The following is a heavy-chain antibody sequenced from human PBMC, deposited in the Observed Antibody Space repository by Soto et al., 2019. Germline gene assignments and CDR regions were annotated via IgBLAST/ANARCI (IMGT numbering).Heavy chain of an antibody. CDR2: ISYDGSNK. CDR3: ARELGGYSYGYYDY. D-gene: IGHD5-18*01. V-gene: IGHV3-30-3*01. Sequence: PGGSLRLSCAASGFTFSIYAMHWVRHAPGKGLEWVAVISYDGSNKYYADSVKGRFTISRDNSKNTLYLQMNSLRAEDTAVYYCARELGGYSYGYYDYWGQGTLVTVSS. CDR1: GFTFSIYA. J-gene: IGHJ4*02.